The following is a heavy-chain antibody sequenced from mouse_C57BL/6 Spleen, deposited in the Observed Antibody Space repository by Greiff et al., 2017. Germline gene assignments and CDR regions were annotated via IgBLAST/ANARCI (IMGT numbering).Heavy chain of an antibody. CDR1: GFTFSNYW. Sequence: EVKLVESGGGLVQPGGSMKLSCVASGFTFSNYWMNWVRQSPEKGLEWVAQIRLKSDNYATHYAESVKGRFTISRDDSKSSVYLQMNNLRAEDTGIYYCTAEDDYILFAYWGQGTLVTVSA. V-gene: IGHV6-3*01. D-gene: IGHD2-4*01. CDR3: TAEDDYILFAY. J-gene: IGHJ3*01. CDR2: IRLKSDNYAT.